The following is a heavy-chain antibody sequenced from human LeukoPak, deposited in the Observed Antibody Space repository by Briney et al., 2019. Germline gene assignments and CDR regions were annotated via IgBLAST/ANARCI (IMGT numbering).Heavy chain of an antibody. CDR2: ISGSGGST. CDR3: AKAPPYNSAWLYLFDS. V-gene: IGHV3-23*01. D-gene: IGHD6-19*01. CDR1: GFTFSSYA. Sequence: RPGGSLRLSCAGTGFTFSSYAMTWVRQAPGKGLEWVSGISGSGGSTYYADSVKGRFTISRDNSKHTLYLQMSSLRADDTAVYYCAKAPPYNSAWLYLFDSWGQGTLVTVSS. J-gene: IGHJ4*02.